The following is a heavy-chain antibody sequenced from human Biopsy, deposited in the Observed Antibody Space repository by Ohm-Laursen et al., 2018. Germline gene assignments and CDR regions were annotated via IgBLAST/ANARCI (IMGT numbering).Heavy chain of an antibody. CDR1: GFKFDDYA. J-gene: IGHJ3*02. D-gene: IGHD2/OR15-2a*01. V-gene: IGHV3-9*01. CDR2: MSRNNGFI. Sequence: SLRLSCAAAGFKFDDYAMHWVRQTPGKGLEWVSGMSRNNGFIGYADSVRGRFTISRDNGQNSLYLQMNNLITKDTAVYYCARDISPSTFPENTLDIWGQETMVTVSS. CDR3: ARDISPSTFPENTLDI.